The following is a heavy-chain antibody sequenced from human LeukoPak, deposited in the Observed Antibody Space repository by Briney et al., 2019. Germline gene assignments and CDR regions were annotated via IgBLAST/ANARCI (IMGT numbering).Heavy chain of an antibody. D-gene: IGHD2-21*01. Sequence: SVKVSCKASGGTFSSYAISWVRQAPGQGLERMGGIIPIFGTANYTQKFQGRVTITADESTSTAYMELSSLRSEDTAVYYCARDPGFNYCGGDCPTPFDPWGQGTLVTVSS. CDR3: ARDPGFNYCGGDCPTPFDP. V-gene: IGHV1-69*13. CDR1: GGTFSSYA. CDR2: IIPIFGTA. J-gene: IGHJ5*02.